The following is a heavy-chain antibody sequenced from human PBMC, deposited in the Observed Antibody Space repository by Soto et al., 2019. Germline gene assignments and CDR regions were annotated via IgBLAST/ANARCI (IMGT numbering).Heavy chain of an antibody. D-gene: IGHD4-17*01. Sequence: SETLSLTCTVSGGSISSYYWSWIRQPPGKGLEWIGYIYYSGSTYYNPSLKSRVTISVDTSKNQFSLKLSSVTAADTAVYYCARVFRGYGDYDFDYWGKGTLVTVS. V-gene: IGHV4-59*12. J-gene: IGHJ4*02. CDR3: ARVFRGYGDYDFDY. CDR2: IYYSGST. CDR1: GGSISSYY.